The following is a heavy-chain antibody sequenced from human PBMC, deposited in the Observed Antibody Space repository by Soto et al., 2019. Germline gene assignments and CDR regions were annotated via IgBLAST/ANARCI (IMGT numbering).Heavy chain of an antibody. CDR3: AADTYYYDSSGYYPSDY. CDR2: IVVGSGNT. V-gene: IGHV1-58*01. J-gene: IGHJ4*02. CDR1: GFTFTSSA. D-gene: IGHD3-22*01. Sequence: SVKVSFKASGFTFTSSAVQWVRQARGQRLEWIGWIVVGSGNTNYAQKFQERVTITRDMSTSTAYMELSSLRSEDTAVYYCAADTYYYDSSGYYPSDYWGQGTLVTVSS.